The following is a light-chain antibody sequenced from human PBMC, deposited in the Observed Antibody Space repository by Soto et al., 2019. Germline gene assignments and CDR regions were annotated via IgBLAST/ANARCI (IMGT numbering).Light chain of an antibody. CDR3: QQRSNRPPT. CDR1: QSVSSY. Sequence: EIVLTQSPATLSLSPGERATLSCRASQSVSSYLAWYQQKPGQAPRLLIYDASNRATGVPARFSGSGSGTDLTLTIRSLEPEDFAVDYCQQRSNRPPTFGQGTQLEIK. V-gene: IGKV3-11*01. J-gene: IGKJ2*01. CDR2: DAS.